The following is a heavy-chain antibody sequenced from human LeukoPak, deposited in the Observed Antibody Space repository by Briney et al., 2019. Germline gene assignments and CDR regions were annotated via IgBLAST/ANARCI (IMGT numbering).Heavy chain of an antibody. J-gene: IGHJ4*02. CDR2: IYYSGST. CDR1: GGSISSGTYY. Sequence: SETLSLTCTVSGGSISSGTYYWGWVRQPPGKGLEWIGSIYYSGSTSYNPSLKSRVTISVDTSKNQFSLDVTSVTAADTGLFYCARFKGGTGFDYWGRGILVIVS. V-gene: IGHV4-39*01. D-gene: IGHD1-26*01. CDR3: ARFKGGTGFDY.